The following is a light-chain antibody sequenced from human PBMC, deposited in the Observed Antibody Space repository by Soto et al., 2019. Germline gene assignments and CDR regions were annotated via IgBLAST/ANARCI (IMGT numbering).Light chain of an antibody. CDR2: AAS. V-gene: IGKV3-15*01. Sequence: EIVMTQSPATLSVSPGERATLSCRASQSVRSNLAWHQQNPGQAPRLLIYAASTRATGVPARFSGSGSGTEFTLTISSLQSEDFAVYYCQQYNNWPQLTFGGGTKV. CDR1: QSVRSN. CDR3: QQYNNWPQLT. J-gene: IGKJ4*01.